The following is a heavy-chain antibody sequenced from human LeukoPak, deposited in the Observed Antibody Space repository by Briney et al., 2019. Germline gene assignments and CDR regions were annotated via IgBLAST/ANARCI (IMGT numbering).Heavy chain of an antibody. CDR3: ARDPLLDP. CDR2: IYYSGST. Sequence: SETLSLTCTVSGGSISSYYWSWVRQPPGKGLEWIGYIYYSGSTNYNPSLKSRVTISVDTSKNQFSLKLSSVTAADTAVYYCARDPLLDPWGQGTLVTVSS. CDR1: GGSISSYY. V-gene: IGHV4-59*01. J-gene: IGHJ5*02.